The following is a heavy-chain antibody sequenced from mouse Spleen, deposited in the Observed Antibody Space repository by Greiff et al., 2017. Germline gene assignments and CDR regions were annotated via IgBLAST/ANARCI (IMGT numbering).Heavy chain of an antibody. Sequence: EVKLQESGGGLVKPGGSLKLSCAASGFTFSDYYMYWVRQTPEKRLEWVATISDGGSYTYYPDSVKGRFTISRDNAKNNLYLQMSSLKSEDTAMYYCARDHGNSGRFAYCGQGTLVTVSA. CDR1: GFTFSDYY. CDR3: ARDHGNSGRFAY. CDR2: ISDGGSYT. V-gene: IGHV5-4*02. D-gene: IGHD2-1*01. J-gene: IGHJ3*01.